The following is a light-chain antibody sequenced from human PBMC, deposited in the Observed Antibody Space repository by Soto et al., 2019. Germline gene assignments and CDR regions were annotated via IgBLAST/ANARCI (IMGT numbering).Light chain of an antibody. J-gene: IGKJ1*01. CDR1: QSISVW. CDR2: KAS. V-gene: IGKV1-5*03. Sequence: IQMTQSPSTLSASVGDRVTITCRASQSISVWLAWYQQKAGKAPNLLIYKASRLESGVPSRFSGSGSETEFTLTISGLQPGDSATYYCQQYNSYSPTFGQGPRWIS. CDR3: QQYNSYSPT.